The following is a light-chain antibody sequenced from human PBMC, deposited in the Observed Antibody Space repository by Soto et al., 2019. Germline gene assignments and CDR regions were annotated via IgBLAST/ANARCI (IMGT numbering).Light chain of an antibody. Sequence: QSLVAQPPSLAAAPGQKVTISCSGNSPNIGNNYVSWYQQLPGTAPKLLIYENNKRPSGIPDRFSGSKSGTSATLGITGLQTGDEADYYCGTWDSSLSAVVFGGGTKVTVL. CDR2: ENN. V-gene: IGLV1-51*02. J-gene: IGLJ2*01. CDR3: GTWDSSLSAVV. CDR1: SPNIGNNY.